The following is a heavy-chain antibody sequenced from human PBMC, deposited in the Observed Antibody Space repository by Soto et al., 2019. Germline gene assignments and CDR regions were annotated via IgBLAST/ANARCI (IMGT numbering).Heavy chain of an antibody. CDR3: ARPAGEGYHEFDY. V-gene: IGHV1-2*04. D-gene: IGHD2-2*01. Sequence: QVQLVQSGAEVKKPGASVKVSCKASGYTFTGYYMHWVRQAPGQGLEWMGWINPNSGGTNYAQKCQGWVTMTRDTSISTAYMELSRLRSDDTAVYYCARPAGEGYHEFDYWGQGTLVTVSS. J-gene: IGHJ4*02. CDR1: GYTFTGYY. CDR2: INPNSGGT.